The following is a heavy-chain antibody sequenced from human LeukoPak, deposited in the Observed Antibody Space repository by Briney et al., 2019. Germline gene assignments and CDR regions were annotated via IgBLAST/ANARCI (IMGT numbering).Heavy chain of an antibody. V-gene: IGHV4-39*01. CDR2: IYYSGST. Sequence: KLSETLSLTCTVSGSSISSSSYYWGWIRQPPGKGLEWIGSIYYSGSTYYNPSLKSRVTISVDTSKNQFSLKLSSVTAADTAVYYCASLRGDYYDSSGYVDYWGQGTLVTVSS. CDR3: ASLRGDYYDSSGYVDY. J-gene: IGHJ4*02. CDR1: GSSISSSSYY. D-gene: IGHD3-22*01.